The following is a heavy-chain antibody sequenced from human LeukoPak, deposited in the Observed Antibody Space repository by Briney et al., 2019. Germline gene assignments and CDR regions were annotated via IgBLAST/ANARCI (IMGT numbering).Heavy chain of an antibody. CDR2: ISSSSSYT. V-gene: IGHV3-21*01. CDR3: ARSFLSIAAAATDY. J-gene: IGHJ4*02. CDR1: GFTFSSFS. Sequence: GGSLRLSCAASGFTFSSFSMNWVRQAPGHGLEGVSSISSSSSYTYYADSVKGRFTISRDNAKNSLYLQMNSLRAENTAVYYCARSFLSIAAAATDYWGQGTLVTVSS. D-gene: IGHD6-13*01.